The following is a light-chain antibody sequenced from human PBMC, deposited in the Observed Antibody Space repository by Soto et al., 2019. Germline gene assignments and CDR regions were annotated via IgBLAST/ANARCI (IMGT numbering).Light chain of an antibody. V-gene: IGKV1-5*01. CDR2: DVS. J-gene: IGKJ2*01. CDR3: QQYSTYSHT. CDR1: QSVSPW. Sequence: IQMTQTPSTLSASVGDTVTITCRASQSVSPWLAWYQQKPGTAPALLVYDVSNLQSVVPSRFSGGGSETEFTLTINSLQPDDFATYYCQQYSTYSHTFGQGTRLEIK.